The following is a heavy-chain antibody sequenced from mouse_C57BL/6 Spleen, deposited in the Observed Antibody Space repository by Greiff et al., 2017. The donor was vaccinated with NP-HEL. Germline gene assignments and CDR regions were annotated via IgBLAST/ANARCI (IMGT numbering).Heavy chain of an antibody. CDR3: TRSYYSKGGDY. CDR1: GYTFTDYE. CDR2: IDPETGGT. Sequence: QVQLKESGAELVRPGASVTLSCKASGYTFTDYEMHWVKQTPVHGLEWIGAIDPETGGTAYNQKFKGKAILTADKSSSTAYMALRSLTSEDSAVYYCTRSYYSKGGDYWGQGTTLTVSS. J-gene: IGHJ2*01. V-gene: IGHV1-15*01. D-gene: IGHD2-5*01.